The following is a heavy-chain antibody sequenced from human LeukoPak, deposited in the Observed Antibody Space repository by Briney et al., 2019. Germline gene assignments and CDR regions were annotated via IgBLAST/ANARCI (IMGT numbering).Heavy chain of an antibody. D-gene: IGHD6-13*01. CDR3: ARLPSYIAAAGTIDY. V-gene: IGHV4-39*01. J-gene: IGHJ4*02. CDR1: GGSISSSSYY. Sequence: PSETLSLTCTVSGGSISSSSYYWGWIRQPPGKGLEWIGSIYYSGSTYYNPSLKSRVTISVDTSKNQFSLKLSSVTAADTAVYYCARLPSYIAAAGTIDYWGQGTLVTVSS. CDR2: IYYSGST.